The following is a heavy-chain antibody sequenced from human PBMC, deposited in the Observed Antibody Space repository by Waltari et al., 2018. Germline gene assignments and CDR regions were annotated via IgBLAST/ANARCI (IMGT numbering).Heavy chain of an antibody. Sequence: QVQLQESGPGLVKPSETLSLTCTVSGGSISSYYWSWIRQPPGKGLEGIGYIYYSGSTNDNPSRKSRVTISVDTSKNQFSLKLSSVTAADTAVYYCARVRGAAAIGSWFDPWGQGTLVTVSS. CDR2: IYYSGST. CDR3: ARVRGAAAIGSWFDP. V-gene: IGHV4-59*01. CDR1: GGSISSYY. D-gene: IGHD2-2*01. J-gene: IGHJ5*02.